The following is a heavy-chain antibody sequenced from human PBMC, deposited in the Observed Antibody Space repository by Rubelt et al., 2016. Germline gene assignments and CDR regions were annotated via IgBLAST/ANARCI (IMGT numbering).Heavy chain of an antibody. CDR1: GGSISSYY. V-gene: IGHV4-39*01. D-gene: IGHD6-13*01. Sequence: GLVKPSETLSLTCTVSGGSISSYYWGWIRQPPGKGLEWIGTIYYSGSTFYNPSLKSRVTISVDTSKNQFSLKLSSVTAADTAVYYCARLLSRSWQWDYWGQGALVTVSS. J-gene: IGHJ4*02. CDR3: ARLLSRSWQWDY. CDR2: IYYSGST.